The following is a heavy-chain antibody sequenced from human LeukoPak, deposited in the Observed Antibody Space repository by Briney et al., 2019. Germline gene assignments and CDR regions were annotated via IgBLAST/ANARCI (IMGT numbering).Heavy chain of an antibody. D-gene: IGHD3-9*01. J-gene: IGHJ4*02. CDR1: GFTFSNYV. CDR3: AKPSDILTGYTHPYYFDY. V-gene: IGHV3-23*01. CDR2: ISGSGGST. Sequence: PGGSLRLSCAASGFTFSNYVMTWVRHAAGKGLEWVSAISGSGGSTYYADSVKGRFAISRDNSKNTLYLQMNSLRAEDTAVYYCAKPSDILTGYTHPYYFDYWGQGTLVTVSS.